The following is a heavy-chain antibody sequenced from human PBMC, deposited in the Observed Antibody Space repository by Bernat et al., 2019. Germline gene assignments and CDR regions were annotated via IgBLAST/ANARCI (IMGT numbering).Heavy chain of an antibody. CDR1: GFIFSSYG. V-gene: IGHV3-33*01. CDR2: IWYDGSNK. Sequence: QVQLVESGGGVVQPGRSLRLSCAASGFIFSSYGMHWVRQAPGKGLEWVAVIWYDGSNKYYADSVKGRFTISRDNSKNTLYLQMNSLRAEDTAVYYCARGYSSSWWEKYNWFDPWGQGTLVTVSS. CDR3: ARGYSSSWWEKYNWFDP. D-gene: IGHD6-13*01. J-gene: IGHJ5*02.